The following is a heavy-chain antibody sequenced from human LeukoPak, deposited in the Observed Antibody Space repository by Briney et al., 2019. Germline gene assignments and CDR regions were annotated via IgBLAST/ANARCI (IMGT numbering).Heavy chain of an antibody. D-gene: IGHD6-19*01. CDR3: AKDGVVGSGWYYKYYYMDV. CDR2: IYYSGST. Sequence: PSETLSLTCTVSGGSISSYYWSWIRQPPGKGLEWIGYIYYSGSTNYNPSLKSRVTISVDTSKNQFSLKLSSVTAADTAVYYCAKDGVVGSGWYYKYYYMDVWGKGTTVTVSS. CDR1: GGSISSYY. J-gene: IGHJ6*03. V-gene: IGHV4-59*12.